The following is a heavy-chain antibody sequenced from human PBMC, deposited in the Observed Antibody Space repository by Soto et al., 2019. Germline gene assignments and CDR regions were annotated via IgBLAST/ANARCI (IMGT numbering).Heavy chain of an antibody. V-gene: IGHV1-69*13. J-gene: IGHJ6*02. CDR1: GGTFSSYA. Sequence: GASVKVSCKASGGTFSSYAISWVRQAPGQGLDWMGGIIPIFGTANYAQKFQGRVTITADESTSTAYMELSSLRSEDTAVYYCASRTDYDFWSGYTENYYYGMDVWGQGTTVTVSS. CDR3: ASRTDYDFWSGYTENYYYGMDV. CDR2: IIPIFGTA. D-gene: IGHD3-3*01.